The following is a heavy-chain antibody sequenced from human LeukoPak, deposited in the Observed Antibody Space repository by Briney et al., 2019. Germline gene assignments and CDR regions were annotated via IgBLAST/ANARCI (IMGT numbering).Heavy chain of an antibody. D-gene: IGHD6-19*01. CDR1: GGSISSYY. V-gene: IGHV4-59*01. CDR2: IYYSGST. Sequence: SETLSLTCTVSGGSISSYYWSWIRQPPGKGLEWIGYIYYSGSTNYNPSLKSRVTISVDTSKNQFSLKLSSVTAADTAVYYCARDLRQWLSPFGYWGQGTLVTVSS. J-gene: IGHJ4*02. CDR3: ARDLRQWLSPFGY.